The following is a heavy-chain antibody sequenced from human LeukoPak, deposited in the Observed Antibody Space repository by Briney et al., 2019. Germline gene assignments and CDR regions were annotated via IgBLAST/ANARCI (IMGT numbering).Heavy chain of an antibody. Sequence: GGSLRLSCAASGFTFSSYSVSWVRQAPGKGLEWVANIKQDGSEKYYVDSVKGRFTISRDNAKNSLYLQMNSLRAEDTAVYYCARGGSYCSSTRCYDTLGYFDLWGRGTLVTVSS. CDR1: GFTFSSYS. CDR2: IKQDGSEK. D-gene: IGHD2-2*01. CDR3: ARGGSYCSSTRCYDTLGYFDL. J-gene: IGHJ2*01. V-gene: IGHV3-7*01.